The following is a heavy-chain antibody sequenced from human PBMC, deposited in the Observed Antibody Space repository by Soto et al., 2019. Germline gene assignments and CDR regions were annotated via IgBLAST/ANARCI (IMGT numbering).Heavy chain of an antibody. V-gene: IGHV4-34*01. D-gene: IGHD1-26*01. CDR3: ATASGSYYYYYGMDV. Sequence: SETLSLTCAVYGGSFSGYYWSWIRQPPGKGLEWIGEINHSGSTNYNPSLKSRVTISVDTSKNQFSLKLSSVTAADTAVYYCATASGSYYYYYGMDVWGQGTTVTVSS. J-gene: IGHJ6*02. CDR1: GGSFSGYY. CDR2: INHSGST.